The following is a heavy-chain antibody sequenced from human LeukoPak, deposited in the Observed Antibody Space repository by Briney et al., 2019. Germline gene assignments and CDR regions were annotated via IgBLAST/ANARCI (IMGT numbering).Heavy chain of an antibody. CDR2: ISAYNGNT. J-gene: IGHJ4*02. D-gene: IGHD3-9*01. CDR3: ARDLARYFDWLLSYAPTYFDY. CDR1: GYTFTSYG. V-gene: IGHV1-18*04. Sequence: AASVKVSCKASGYTFTSYGISWVRRAPGQGLEWMGWISAYNGNTNYAQKLQGRVTMTTDTSTSTAYMELRSLRSDDTAVYYCARDLARYFDWLLSYAPTYFDYWGQGTLVTVSS.